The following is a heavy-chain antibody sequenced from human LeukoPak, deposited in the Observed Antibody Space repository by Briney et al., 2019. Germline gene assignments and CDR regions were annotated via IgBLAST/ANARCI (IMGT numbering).Heavy chain of an antibody. CDR3: AKDSSGYLY. V-gene: IGHV3-30*04. Sequence: PGGSLRLSCAASGFTFSGYPIHWVRQAPGKGLEWVAVISYDGSNKYYADSVKGRFTISRDNSKNTLYLQMNSLRAEDTAVYYCAKDSSGYLYWGQGTLVTVSS. CDR2: ISYDGSNK. D-gene: IGHD3-22*01. CDR1: GFTFSGYP. J-gene: IGHJ4*02.